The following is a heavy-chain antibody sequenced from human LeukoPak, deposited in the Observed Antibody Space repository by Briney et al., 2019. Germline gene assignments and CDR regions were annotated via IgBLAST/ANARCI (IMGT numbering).Heavy chain of an antibody. D-gene: IGHD3-10*01. CDR2: IYYSGST. CDR3: ARGFETPDYYYYYMDV. V-gene: IGHV4-59*01. Sequence: SETLSLTCTASGGSISSYYWSWIRQPPGKGLEWIGYIYYSGSTNYNPSLKSRVTISVDTSKNQFSLKLSSVTAADTAVYYCARGFETPDYYYYYMDVWGKGTTVTVSS. J-gene: IGHJ6*03. CDR1: GGSISSYY.